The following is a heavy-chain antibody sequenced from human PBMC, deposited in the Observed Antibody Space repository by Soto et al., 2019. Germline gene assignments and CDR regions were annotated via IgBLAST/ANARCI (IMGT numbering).Heavy chain of an antibody. CDR3: GRVMRSLLSITALDT. V-gene: IGHV1-46*01. Sequence: ASVKLSCKASGYTFTRDQIHWVRQAPGQGLEWVGMIDPSGGKTNYAQKFQGRVTMTRDTSTSTVYMALSSLRSEDTAIYFCGRVMRSLLSITALDTWGQGTLVTVSS. D-gene: IGHD3-10*01. CDR2: IDPSGGKT. CDR1: GYTFTRDQ. J-gene: IGHJ5*02.